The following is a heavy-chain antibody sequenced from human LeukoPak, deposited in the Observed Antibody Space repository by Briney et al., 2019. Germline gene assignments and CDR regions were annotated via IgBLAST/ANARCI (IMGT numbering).Heavy chain of an antibody. D-gene: IGHD1-7*01. CDR3: ARSITGTTFDY. J-gene: IGHJ4*02. Sequence: PSQTLSLTCTVSGGSISSGGSIGSFYWSWIRQPAGKGLEWIGRIDAGGSTNYNPSLRGRVTISVDTSKNQFSLRLISVTAADTAVYYCARSITGTTFDYWGQGTLVTVSS. CDR2: IDAGGST. V-gene: IGHV4-61*02. CDR1: GGSISSGGSIGSFY.